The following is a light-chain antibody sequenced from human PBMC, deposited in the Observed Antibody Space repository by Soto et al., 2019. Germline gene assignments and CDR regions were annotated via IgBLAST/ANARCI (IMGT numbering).Light chain of an antibody. Sequence: SYELTQPPSVSVSPGQTASITCSGGKLGDKYACWYQQKPGQSPVLVIYQDSMRPSGIPERFSGSNSGNTATLTISGTQAMDEADYYCQAWDSSIVVFGGGTKLTVL. CDR1: KLGDKY. J-gene: IGLJ2*01. V-gene: IGLV3-1*01. CDR3: QAWDSSIVV. CDR2: QDS.